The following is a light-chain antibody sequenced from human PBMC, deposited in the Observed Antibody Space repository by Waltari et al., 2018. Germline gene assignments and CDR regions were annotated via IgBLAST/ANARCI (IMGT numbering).Light chain of an antibody. V-gene: IGKV3-20*01. Sequence: DIVLTQSPGTLSLSPGERATPSCRASQSVSNNYLAWYQHKAGQAPRLLIYGASSRATGIPDRFSGSGSGTDFTLTISRLEPEDFVVYYCQQYASSPGTSGQGTKVEIK. CDR2: GAS. CDR3: QQYASSPGT. J-gene: IGKJ1*01. CDR1: QSVSNNY.